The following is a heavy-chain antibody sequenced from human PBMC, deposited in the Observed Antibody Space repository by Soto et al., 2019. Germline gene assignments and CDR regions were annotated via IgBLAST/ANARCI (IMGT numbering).Heavy chain of an antibody. CDR1: GGSFSGYY. J-gene: IGHJ5*02. Sequence: PSETLSLTCAVYGGSFSGYYWSWIRQPPGKGLEWIGEINHSGSTNYNPSLKSRVTISVDTSKNQFSLKLSSVTAADTAVYYCAREYTSRVLEWSSVDWFDPWGQGTLVTVSS. D-gene: IGHD3-3*01. CDR3: AREYTSRVLEWSSVDWFDP. V-gene: IGHV4-34*01. CDR2: INHSGST.